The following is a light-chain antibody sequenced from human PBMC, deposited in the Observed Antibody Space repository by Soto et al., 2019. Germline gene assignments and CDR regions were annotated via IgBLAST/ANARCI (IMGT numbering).Light chain of an antibody. J-gene: IGLJ3*02. CDR3: SSYTTVPSPQWV. CDR1: SSDLGGLNY. Sequence: QPVLTQPASVSGSPGQSITIPCSGRSSDLGGLNYVSWYQQHPGKVPKLIIYKVDNRPSGISDRFSASKSGNTASLTTSGLQAEDEAHYCCSSYTTVPSPQWVFAGGTKGPS. CDR2: KVD. V-gene: IGLV2-14*01.